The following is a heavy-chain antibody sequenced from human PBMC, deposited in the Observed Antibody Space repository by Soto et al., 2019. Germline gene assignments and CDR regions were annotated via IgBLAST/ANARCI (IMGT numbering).Heavy chain of an antibody. V-gene: IGHV3-33*01. J-gene: IGHJ4*01. D-gene: IGHD1-26*01. CDR3: AIAMGGKWDPLDY. Sequence: HPGGCLRHCCVESGFFLRDFRLHWVRQAPGKGLEWVSVIWYDGSNTYQGESVKGRFTMSRDISKNTLYLQMDSLRPEDTAVYYCAIAMGGKWDPLDYCGLGTLVTVS. CDR2: IWYDGSNT. CDR1: GFFLRDFR.